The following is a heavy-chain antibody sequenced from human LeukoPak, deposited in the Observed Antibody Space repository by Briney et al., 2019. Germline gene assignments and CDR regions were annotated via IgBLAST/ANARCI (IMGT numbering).Heavy chain of an antibody. CDR1: GGSISSYY. J-gene: IGHJ3*02. D-gene: IGHD5-24*01. CDR3: VGSISDAFDI. Sequence: SETLSLTCTVSGGSISSYYWSWIRQPPGKGLEWIGYIYYSGSTNYNPSLKGRVTISVDTSKNQFSLKLSSVTAADTAVYYCVGSISDAFDIWGQGTMVTVSS. CDR2: IYYSGST. V-gene: IGHV4-59*01.